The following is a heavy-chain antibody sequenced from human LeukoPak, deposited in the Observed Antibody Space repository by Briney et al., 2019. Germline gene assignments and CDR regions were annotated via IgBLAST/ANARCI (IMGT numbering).Heavy chain of an antibody. J-gene: IGHJ4*02. D-gene: IGHD5-24*01. Sequence: GGSLRLSCETAGFTFSSYVMHWVRRTPGKELVWVSRISHDGIISYADSVKGRFTISRDNAKNTLILQMNSLRVEDTAVYYCARDWVYKIDHWGRGTLVTVSS. V-gene: IGHV3-74*01. CDR2: ISHDGII. CDR3: ARDWVYKIDH. CDR1: GFTFSSYV.